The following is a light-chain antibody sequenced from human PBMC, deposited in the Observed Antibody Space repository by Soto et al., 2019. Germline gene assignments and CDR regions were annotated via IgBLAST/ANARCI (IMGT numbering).Light chain of an antibody. CDR3: HQSYSTPPST. V-gene: IGKV1-39*01. CDR2: TAS. Sequence: DIQMTQSPSSLSASVGDRVTITCRASQSISSYLNWYQQKPGKAPKLLIYTASSLQSGVPSRLSGSESGTDFTLTISSLQPEDFATYYCHQSYSTPPSTFGPGTKVDIK. CDR1: QSISSY. J-gene: IGKJ3*01.